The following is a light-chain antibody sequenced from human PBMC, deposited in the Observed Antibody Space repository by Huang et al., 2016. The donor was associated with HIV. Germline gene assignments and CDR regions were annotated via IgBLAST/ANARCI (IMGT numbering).Light chain of an antibody. CDR1: QSVSSD. CDR2: GAS. CDR3: QQYNNWPPLT. Sequence: EIVMTQSPATLSVSPGESATLSCRASQSVSSDLAWYQQKAGQAPRLLIYGASTRATGIPARFSGSGSGTEFTLTISSLQSEDFAVYYCQQYNNWPPLTFGQGTRLEIK. J-gene: IGKJ5*01. V-gene: IGKV3-15*01.